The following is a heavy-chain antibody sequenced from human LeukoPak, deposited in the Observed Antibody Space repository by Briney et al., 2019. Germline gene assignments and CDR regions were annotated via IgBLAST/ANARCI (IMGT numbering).Heavy chain of an antibody. J-gene: IGHJ4*02. Sequence: GGSLRLSCAASGFTFSSYSMNCVRQAPGKWLEWVSSISSSSSYIYYADSVKGRFTISRDNAKNSLYLQMNSLRAEDTAVYYCKLAVDGTNYWGQGTLVTVSS. CDR3: KLAVDGTNY. D-gene: IGHD6-19*01. CDR2: ISSSSSYI. V-gene: IGHV3-21*01. CDR1: GFTFSSYS.